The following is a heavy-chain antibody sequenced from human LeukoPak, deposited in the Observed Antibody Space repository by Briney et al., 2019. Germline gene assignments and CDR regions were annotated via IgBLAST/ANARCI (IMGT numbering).Heavy chain of an antibody. CDR1: GYTFSSYA. D-gene: IGHD3-3*01. V-gene: IGHV1-69*05. CDR2: VIPIFGTA. Sequence: SVKVSCKASGYTFSSYAISWVRQAPGQGLEWMGGVIPIFGTANYAQKFQGRVTITTDESTSTAYMELSSLRSEDTAVYYCARAPNVIWSGYQDYYYYYYYMDVWGKGTTVTVSS. J-gene: IGHJ6*03. CDR3: ARAPNVIWSGYQDYYYYYYYMDV.